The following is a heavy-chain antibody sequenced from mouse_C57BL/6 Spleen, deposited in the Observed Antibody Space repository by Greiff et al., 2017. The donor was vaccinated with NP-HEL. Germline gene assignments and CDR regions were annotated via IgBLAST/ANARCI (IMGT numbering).Heavy chain of an antibody. CDR3: ARTHYYGPMDY. CDR1: GFTFSSYA. CDR2: ISDGGRYT. D-gene: IGHD1-2*01. V-gene: IGHV5-4*03. Sequence: EVMLVESGGGLVKPGGSLKLSCAASGFTFSSYAMSWVRQTPEKRLEWVATISDGGRYTYYPDNVKGRFTISRDNAKNNLYLQMSHLKSEDTAMYYCARTHYYGPMDYWGQGTSVTVSS. J-gene: IGHJ4*01.